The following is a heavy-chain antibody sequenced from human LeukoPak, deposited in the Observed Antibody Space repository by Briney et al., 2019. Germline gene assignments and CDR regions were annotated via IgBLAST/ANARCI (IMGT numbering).Heavy chain of an antibody. CDR1: GDSISSYY. Sequence: SETLSLTCTVSGDSISSYYWSWIRKPAGKGLEWIGRIYTSGSINYNPTLKIRVTMSVYASKNQFSLRLTSVTAADTAVYYCARLAQKLDRIAVAGTSEWRANWYFDLWGRGTLVTVSS. D-gene: IGHD6-19*01. CDR3: ARLAQKLDRIAVAGTSEWRANWYFDL. V-gene: IGHV4-4*07. J-gene: IGHJ2*01. CDR2: IYTSGSI.